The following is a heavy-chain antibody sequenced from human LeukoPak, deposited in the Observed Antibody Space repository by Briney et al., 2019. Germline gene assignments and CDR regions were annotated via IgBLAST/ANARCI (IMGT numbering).Heavy chain of an antibody. D-gene: IGHD1-26*01. V-gene: IGHV4-59*01. J-gene: IGHJ6*02. CDR1: GGSISSYY. Sequence: SETLSLTCTVSGGSISSYYWSWIRQPPGKGLEWIGYIYYSGSTNYNPSLKSRVTTSVDTSKNQFSLKLSSVTAADTAVYYCARDMGIVGATLPPFYYYYGMDVWGQGTTVTVSS. CDR2: IYYSGST. CDR3: ARDMGIVGATLPPFYYYYGMDV.